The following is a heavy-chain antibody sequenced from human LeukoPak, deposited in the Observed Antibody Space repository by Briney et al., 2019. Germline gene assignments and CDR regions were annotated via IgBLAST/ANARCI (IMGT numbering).Heavy chain of an antibody. CDR3: ARGPQYCSGGSCYSGVFSYFDY. CDR2: IYYSGST. D-gene: IGHD2-15*01. J-gene: IGHJ4*02. V-gene: IGHV4-59*08. CDR1: GGSISSYY. Sequence: SETLSHTCTVSGGSISSYYWSWIRQPPGKGLEWIGYIYYSGSTNYNPSLKSRVTISVDTSKNQFSLKLSSVTAADTAVYYCARGPQYCSGGSCYSGVFSYFDYWGQGTLVTVSS.